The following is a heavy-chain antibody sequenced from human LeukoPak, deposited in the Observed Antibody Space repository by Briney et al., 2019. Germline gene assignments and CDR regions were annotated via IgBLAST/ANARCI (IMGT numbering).Heavy chain of an antibody. CDR1: GGSISSSSYY. CDR2: IYYGGST. V-gene: IGHV4-39*01. Sequence: SETLSLTCTVSGGSISSSSYYSGWIRQPPGKGLEWIGSIYYGGSTYYNPSLKSRVTISVDTSKNQFSLKLSPVTAADTAVYYCARQGSSGYFDYWGQGTLVTVSS. D-gene: IGHD3-22*01. J-gene: IGHJ4*02. CDR3: ARQGSSGYFDY.